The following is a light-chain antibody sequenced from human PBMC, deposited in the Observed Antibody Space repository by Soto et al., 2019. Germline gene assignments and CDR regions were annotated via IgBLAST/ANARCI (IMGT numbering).Light chain of an antibody. J-gene: IGKJ1*01. CDR3: QQYGSLPGT. Sequence: EIVLTQSPGTLSLSPGDRATLSCRASQSINGNYLHWYQQKPGQAPRLLIFGTSSRATGIPDRFIGGGSGTDFTLTISRLEPEDFAVYYCQQYGSLPGTFGQGTKVDSK. V-gene: IGKV3-20*01. CDR2: GTS. CDR1: QSINGNY.